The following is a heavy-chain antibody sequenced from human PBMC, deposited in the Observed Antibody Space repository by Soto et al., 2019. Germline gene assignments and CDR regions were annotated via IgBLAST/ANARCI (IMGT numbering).Heavy chain of an antibody. CDR2: INHSGST. CDR1: GGSFSGYY. Sequence: SETLSLTCAVYGGSFSGYYWSWIRQPPGKGLEWIGEINHSGSTNYNPSLKSRVTISVDTSKNQFSLKLSSVTAADTAVYYCARATVSGMDVWGKGTTVTVSS. V-gene: IGHV4-34*01. J-gene: IGHJ6*04. CDR3: ARATVSGMDV. D-gene: IGHD4-17*01.